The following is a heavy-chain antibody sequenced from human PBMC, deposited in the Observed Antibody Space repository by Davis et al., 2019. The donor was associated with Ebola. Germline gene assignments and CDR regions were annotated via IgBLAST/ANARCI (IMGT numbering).Heavy chain of an antibody. J-gene: IGHJ4*02. CDR1: GGSISSYY. D-gene: IGHD6-19*01. CDR2: IYYSGST. V-gene: IGHV4-59*01. Sequence: GSLRLSCTVSGGSISSYYWSWIRQPPGKGLEWIGYIYYSGSTNYNPSLKSRVTISVDTSKNQFSPKLSSVTAADTAVYYCATGWNFDYWGQGTLVTVSS. CDR3: ATGWNFDY.